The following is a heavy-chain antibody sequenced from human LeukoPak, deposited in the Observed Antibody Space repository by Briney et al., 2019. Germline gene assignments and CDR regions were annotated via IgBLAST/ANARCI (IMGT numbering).Heavy chain of an antibody. CDR3: ARGGYDSSGYYVRP. J-gene: IGHJ5*02. CDR1: GYSFTSSW. Sequence: GESLKISCKGSGYSFTSSWISLVRQMPGKGLEWVGRIDPSDSYTNYSPSFQGHVTISVDKSISTAYLQWTSLKASDTAMYYCARGGYDSSGYYVRPWGQGTLVTVSS. V-gene: IGHV5-10-1*01. D-gene: IGHD3-22*01. CDR2: IDPSDSYT.